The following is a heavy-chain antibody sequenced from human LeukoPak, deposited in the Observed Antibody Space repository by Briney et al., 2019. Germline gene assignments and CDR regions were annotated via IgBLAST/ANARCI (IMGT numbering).Heavy chain of an antibody. CDR2: IGTAGEI. Sequence: PGGSLRLSCAASGFTFSNYDMHWVRQATGKGLEWVSGIGTAGEIYYPGSVKGRFTISRENAKNSLYLQMNSLRAGDTAVYYCARAAYSSTWYSRYFDLWGRGTLVTVSS. D-gene: IGHD6-13*01. CDR1: GFTFSNYD. CDR3: ARAAYSSTWYSRYFDL. V-gene: IGHV3-13*01. J-gene: IGHJ2*01.